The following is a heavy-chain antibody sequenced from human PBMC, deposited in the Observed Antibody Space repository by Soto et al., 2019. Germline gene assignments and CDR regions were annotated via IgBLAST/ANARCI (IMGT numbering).Heavy chain of an antibody. J-gene: IGHJ4*02. CDR2: ISAYNGNT. Sequence: ASVKVSCKASGYTFTSYGISWVRQAPGQGLEWMGWISAYNGNTNYAQKLQGRVTMTTDTSTSTAYMELRSLRSDDTAVYYCARSPKILIGWLRFGYWGQGTLVTVSS. V-gene: IGHV1-18*04. D-gene: IGHD5-12*01. CDR3: ARSPKILIGWLRFGY. CDR1: GYTFTSYG.